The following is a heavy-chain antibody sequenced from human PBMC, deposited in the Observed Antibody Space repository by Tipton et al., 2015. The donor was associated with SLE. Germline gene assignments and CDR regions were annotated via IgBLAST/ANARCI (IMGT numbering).Heavy chain of an antibody. D-gene: IGHD2-2*01. Sequence: SLRLSCAASGFTFSSYAMHWVRQAPGKGLEWVAVISYDGSNKYYTDSVKGRFTISRDNSKNTLYLQMNSLRGEDTAAYYCAREEYQLFGGMIDYWGQGTLVTVSS. CDR3: AREEYQLFGGMIDY. J-gene: IGHJ4*02. V-gene: IGHV3-30*04. CDR1: GFTFSSYA. CDR2: ISYDGSNK.